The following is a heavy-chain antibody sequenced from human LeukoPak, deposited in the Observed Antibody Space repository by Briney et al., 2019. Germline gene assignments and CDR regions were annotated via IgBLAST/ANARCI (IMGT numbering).Heavy chain of an antibody. J-gene: IGHJ5*02. Sequence: GGSLRLSCAASRFTFSHAWVNWVRQAPGKGLEWVSYISSSGSTIYYADSVKGRFTISRDNAKNSLYLQMNSLRAEDTAVYYCAKKYNTGLDPWGQGTLVTVSS. CDR2: ISSSGSTI. D-gene: IGHD1-14*01. V-gene: IGHV3-11*01. CDR3: AKKYNTGLDP. CDR1: RFTFSHAW.